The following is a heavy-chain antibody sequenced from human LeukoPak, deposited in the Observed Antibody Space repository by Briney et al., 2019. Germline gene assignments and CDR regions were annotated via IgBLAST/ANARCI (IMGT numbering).Heavy chain of an antibody. CDR3: ARDAVVGATWGYYYYYGLDV. CDR1: GFTFSDYY. Sequence: GGSLRLSCAASGFTFSDYYMSWIRQAPGKGLEWVSFISSTTSTIYYADSVKGRFTISRDNAKNSLYLQMHTLRAEDTAVYYCARDAVVGATWGYYYYYGLDVWGQGTTVTVSS. D-gene: IGHD1-26*01. V-gene: IGHV3-11*01. CDR2: ISSTTSTI. J-gene: IGHJ6*02.